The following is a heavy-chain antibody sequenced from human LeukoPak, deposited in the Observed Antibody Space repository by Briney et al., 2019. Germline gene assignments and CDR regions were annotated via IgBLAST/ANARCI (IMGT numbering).Heavy chain of an antibody. J-gene: IGHJ4*02. CDR3: ARGGIAAAGLGY. CDR1: GGSINSYY. CDR2: ISSSGSTI. V-gene: IGHV3-11*01. D-gene: IGHD6-13*01. Sequence: LSLTCTVSGGSINSYYWSWIRQAPGKGLEWVSYISSSGSTIYYADSVKGRFTISRDNAKNSLYLQMNSLRAEDTAVYYCARGGIAAAGLGYWGQGTLVTVSS.